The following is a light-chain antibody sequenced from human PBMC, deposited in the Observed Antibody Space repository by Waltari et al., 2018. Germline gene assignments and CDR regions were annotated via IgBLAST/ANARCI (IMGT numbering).Light chain of an antibody. Sequence: DIVMTQSPLSLPVTPGEPATLSCRASQSVSSSYLAWYQQKRGQAPRLLIYGASSRATGIPDRFSGYGSGTDFTLTISRLEPEDFAVYYCQQYDNSPITFGQGTRLEIK. V-gene: IGKV3-20*01. CDR3: QQYDNSPIT. J-gene: IGKJ5*01. CDR2: GAS. CDR1: QSVSSSY.